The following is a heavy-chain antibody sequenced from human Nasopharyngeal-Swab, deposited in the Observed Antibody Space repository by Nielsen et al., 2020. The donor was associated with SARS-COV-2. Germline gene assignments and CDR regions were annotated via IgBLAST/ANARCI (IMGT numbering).Heavy chain of an antibody. D-gene: IGHD3-22*01. J-gene: IGHJ3*02. CDR1: GGSISSGSYY. CDR3: ARDPAIITMRSLELPGLAFDI. Sequence: SETLSLTCTVSGGSISSGSYYWSWIRQPAGKGREWIGRIYTSGSTNYNPSPKSRVTISVDTSKNQFSLKLSAVTAADTAVYYCARDPAIITMRSLELPGLAFDIWGQGTMVTVSS. V-gene: IGHV4-61*02. CDR2: IYTSGST.